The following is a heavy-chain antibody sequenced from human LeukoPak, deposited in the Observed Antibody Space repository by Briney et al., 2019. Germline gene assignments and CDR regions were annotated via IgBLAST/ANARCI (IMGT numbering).Heavy chain of an antibody. CDR1: GGSISTYY. CDR3: ARRPAAGPNKDWFDP. V-gene: IGHV4-59*08. Sequence: PSETLSLTCTVSGGSISTYYWTWIRQPPGRHLEWIGYMHYSGSSNYNPSLKSRVAISVDTAKNQFSLQLNSVTAADTAVYYCARRPAAGPNKDWFDPWGQGTLVTVSS. CDR2: MHYSGSS. J-gene: IGHJ5*02. D-gene: IGHD6-13*01.